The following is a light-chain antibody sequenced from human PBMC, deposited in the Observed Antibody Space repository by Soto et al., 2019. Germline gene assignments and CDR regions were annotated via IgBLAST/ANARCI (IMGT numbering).Light chain of an antibody. CDR3: CSYAGSSTYV. J-gene: IGLJ1*01. Sequence: QSVLTQPTSVSGSPGQSITISCTGSYKYVSWYQQYPGKAPKFMIYEVSNRPSGVSNRFSGSKSGNTASLTISGLQAEDEADYYCCSYAGSSTYVFGTGTKVTVL. CDR1: YKY. V-gene: IGLV2-23*02. CDR2: EVS.